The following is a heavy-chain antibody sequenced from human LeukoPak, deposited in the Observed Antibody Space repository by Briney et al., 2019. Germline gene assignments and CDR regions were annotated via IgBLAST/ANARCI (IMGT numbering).Heavy chain of an antibody. Sequence: GGSLRLSCAASGFPFSSYAMSWFRQAPGKGLEWVSAISGGGSSIYYADSVKGRFTISRDNSMNTLSLQMNSLRAEDSAVYYCARQNGPLGGYFDWYSGDYFDYWGQGTLVTVSP. J-gene: IGHJ4*02. CDR3: ARQNGPLGGYFDWYSGDYFDY. CDR1: GFPFSSYA. CDR2: ISGGGSSI. D-gene: IGHD3-9*01. V-gene: IGHV3-23*01.